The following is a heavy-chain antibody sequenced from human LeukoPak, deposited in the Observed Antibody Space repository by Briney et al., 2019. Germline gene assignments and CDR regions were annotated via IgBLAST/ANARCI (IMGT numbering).Heavy chain of an antibody. CDR2: IKHDGSEK. CDR1: GFTFSTYG. CDR3: AKSPTYYDFWSGYKFIDY. V-gene: IGHV3-7*01. D-gene: IGHD3-3*01. Sequence: GGSLRLSCAASGFTFSTYGMTWVRQAPGKGLEWVANIKHDGSEKYYVDSVKGRFTISRDNARNSLYLQMNSLRAEDTAVYYCAKSPTYYDFWSGYKFIDYWGQGTLVTVSS. J-gene: IGHJ4*02.